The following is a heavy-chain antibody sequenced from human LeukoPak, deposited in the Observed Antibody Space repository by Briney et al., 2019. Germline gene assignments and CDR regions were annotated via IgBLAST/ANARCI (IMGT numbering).Heavy chain of an antibody. Sequence: SETLSLTCTVSGGSISSYYWSWIRQPAGKGLEWIGRIYTSGSTNYNPSLKSRVTISVDTSKTQFSLRLSSVTAADTAVYYCARGDYYDRSGFLDDAFDIWGQGTMVTVSS. CDR1: GGSISSYY. D-gene: IGHD3-22*01. V-gene: IGHV4-4*07. CDR3: ARGDYYDRSGFLDDAFDI. CDR2: IYTSGST. J-gene: IGHJ3*02.